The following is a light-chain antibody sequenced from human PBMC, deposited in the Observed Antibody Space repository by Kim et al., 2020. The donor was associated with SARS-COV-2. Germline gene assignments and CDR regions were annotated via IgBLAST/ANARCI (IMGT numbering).Light chain of an antibody. CDR3: QVWGSDSEVV. J-gene: IGLJ2*01. CDR1: NIRYRS. V-gene: IGLV3-21*02. CDR2: DDS. Sequence: VAPGQTASITCGGDNIRYRSVHWYQQRPGQAPVLVVYDDSARPSGIPERFSGSNSGNTATLTISRVEPGDEADFYCQVWGSDSEVVFGGGTQLTVL.